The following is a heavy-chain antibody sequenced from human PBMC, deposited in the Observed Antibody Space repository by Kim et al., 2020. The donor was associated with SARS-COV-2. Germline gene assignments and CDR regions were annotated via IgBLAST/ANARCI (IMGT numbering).Heavy chain of an antibody. CDR3: ARGAAYYYGSGSYYNAWFDP. CDR1: GYTFTSYY. V-gene: IGHV1-46*01. Sequence: ASVKVSCKASGYTFTSYYMHWVRQAPGQGLEWMGIINPSGGSTSYAQKFQGRVTMTRDTSTSTVYMELSSLRSEDTAVYYCARGAAYYYGSGSYYNAWFDPWGQGTLVTVSS. CDR2: INPSGGST. J-gene: IGHJ5*02. D-gene: IGHD3-10*01.